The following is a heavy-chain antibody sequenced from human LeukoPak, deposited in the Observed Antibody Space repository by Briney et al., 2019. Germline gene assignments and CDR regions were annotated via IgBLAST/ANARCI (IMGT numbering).Heavy chain of an antibody. Sequence: GGSLRLSCAASGFTFSSYAMSWVRQAPGKGLEWVSAISGSGGSTYYADSVKGRFTISRDNSKNTLYLQINSLRAEDTAVYYCARGPYYDILTGLYYFDYWGQGTLVTVSS. CDR1: GFTFSSYA. CDR2: ISGSGGST. CDR3: ARGPYYDILTGLYYFDY. V-gene: IGHV3-23*01. D-gene: IGHD3-9*01. J-gene: IGHJ4*02.